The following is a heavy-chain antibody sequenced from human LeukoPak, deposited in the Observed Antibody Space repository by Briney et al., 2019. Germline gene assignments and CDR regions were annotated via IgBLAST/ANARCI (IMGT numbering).Heavy chain of an antibody. CDR2: IIPIFGTA. J-gene: IGHJ6*03. CDR3: ARGRSSSWYMDV. D-gene: IGHD6-13*01. V-gene: IGHV1-69*13. CDR1: GGTFSSYA. Sequence: SVKVSCKASGGTFSSYAINWVRQAPGQGLEWMGRIIPIFGTANYAQKFQGRVTITADESTSTAYMELSSLRSEDTAVYYCARGRSSSWYMDVWGKGTTVTISS.